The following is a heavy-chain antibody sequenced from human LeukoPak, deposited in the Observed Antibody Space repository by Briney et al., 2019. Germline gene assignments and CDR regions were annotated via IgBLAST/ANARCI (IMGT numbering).Heavy chain of an antibody. D-gene: IGHD4-11*01. CDR2: ISYDGSNK. CDR3: ARDSYSNYPLGY. CDR1: GFTFSSYG. J-gene: IGHJ4*02. Sequence: GRSLRLSCAASGFTFSSYGMHWVRQAPGKGLEWVAVISYDGSNKYYADSVKGRFTISRDNSKNTLYLQMNSLRAEDTAVYHCARDSYSNYPLGYWGQGTLVTVSS. V-gene: IGHV3-30*03.